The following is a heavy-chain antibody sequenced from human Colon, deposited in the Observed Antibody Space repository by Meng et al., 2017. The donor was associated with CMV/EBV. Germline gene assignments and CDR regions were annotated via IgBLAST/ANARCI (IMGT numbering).Heavy chain of an antibody. Sequence: SCAASGFTFSAFSMNWVRQAPGKGLEWVSFISSSSRYIYYAGSVRGRFTISRDNARNTLYLQINSLRAEDTALYYCVRDRLGVLTPDAFDFWGQGTKVTVSS. CDR2: ISSSSRYI. D-gene: IGHD3-3*01. CDR3: VRDRLGVLTPDAFDF. J-gene: IGHJ3*01. V-gene: IGHV3-21*06. CDR1: GFTFSAFS.